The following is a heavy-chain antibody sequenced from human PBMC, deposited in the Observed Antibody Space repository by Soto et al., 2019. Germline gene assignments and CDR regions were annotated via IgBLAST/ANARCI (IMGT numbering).Heavy chain of an antibody. V-gene: IGHV2-5*02. CDR3: AHKVQYYFDY. J-gene: IGHJ4*02. CDR1: GFSLSTSGMA. Sequence: QITLKESGPTLVKPTQTLTLTCSFSGFSLSTSGMAVGWIRQPPGKALEWLALIYWDDDKRYSPSLKSRLTIXXDTSKNQVVLTMTNMDPVDTATYYCAHKVQYYFDYWGQGTLVIVSS. CDR2: IYWDDDK.